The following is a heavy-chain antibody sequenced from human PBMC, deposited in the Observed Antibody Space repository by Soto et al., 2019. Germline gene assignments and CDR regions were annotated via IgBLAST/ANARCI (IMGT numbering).Heavy chain of an antibody. V-gene: IGHV3-23*01. CDR3: AKDPLTEVTYYYDSSGYYQFDY. D-gene: IGHD3-22*01. Sequence: GGSLRLSCAASGFTFSSYAMSWVRQAPGKGLEWVSAISGSGGSTYYADSVKGRFTISRDNSKNTLYLQMNSLRAEDTAVYYCAKDPLTEVTYYYDSSGYYQFDYWGQGTLVTVSS. J-gene: IGHJ4*02. CDR1: GFTFSSYA. CDR2: ISGSGGST.